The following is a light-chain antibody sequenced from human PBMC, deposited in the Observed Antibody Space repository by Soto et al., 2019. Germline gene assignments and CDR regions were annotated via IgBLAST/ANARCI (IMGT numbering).Light chain of an antibody. Sequence: DIQMTQSPSSLSASVGDRVTITCRASQSISIYLNWYQQKPGKAPKLLIYAAASLQSGVPSRFSGSGSGTDFTLTISSLQPEDFATYYCQQSYSTPLFTFGPGTKVDIK. J-gene: IGKJ3*01. CDR1: QSISIY. CDR3: QQSYSTPLFT. V-gene: IGKV1-39*01. CDR2: AAA.